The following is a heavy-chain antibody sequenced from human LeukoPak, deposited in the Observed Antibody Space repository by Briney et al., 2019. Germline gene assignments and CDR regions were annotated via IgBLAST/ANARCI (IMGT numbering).Heavy chain of an antibody. D-gene: IGHD4-17*01. CDR1: GGSVSSNGYF. V-gene: IGHV4-61*08. CDR3: ARGTSPLNDYGDYFDY. CDR2: IYNRGST. Sequence: SETLSLTCTVSGGSVSSNGYFWNWIRQPPGKGLEWIGYIYNRGSTNYNPSLKSRVTISVDTSKNQFSLKLSSVTAADTAVYYCARGTSPLNDYGDYFDYWGQGTLVTVSS. J-gene: IGHJ4*02.